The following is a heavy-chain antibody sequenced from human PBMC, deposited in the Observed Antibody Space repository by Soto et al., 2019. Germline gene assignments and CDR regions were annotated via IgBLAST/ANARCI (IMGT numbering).Heavy chain of an antibody. CDR1: GLPHSSFA. CDR2: IYGSGGGI. CDR3: AKDAVYNDGLWLMDH. Sequence: LRLSCTASGLPHSSFAMMWVRQAPGKGLECVSGIYGSGGGIEYAESVKGRFTISRDNSKNTVYLQMTDLRADDTAVYYCAKDAVYNDGLWLMDHWGQGTQVTAPQ. V-gene: IGHV3-23*01. D-gene: IGHD2-21*01. J-gene: IGHJ4*02.